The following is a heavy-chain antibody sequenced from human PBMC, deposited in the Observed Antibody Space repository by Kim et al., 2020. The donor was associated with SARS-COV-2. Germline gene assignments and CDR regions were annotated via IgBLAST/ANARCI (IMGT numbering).Heavy chain of an antibody. J-gene: IGHJ4*02. CDR3: AHCGFDWLLSL. CDR2: ISNDGGFT. V-gene: IGHV3-74*01. Sequence: GGSLRLSCEGSGFIFSHYWMHWVRQAPGKGLEWVARISNDGGFTGYADSVKGRFTIYRDNAKDTLYLQMNSLRVEDTAVYYCAHCGFDWLLSLWGQGTLVTVSS. CDR1: GFIFSHYW. D-gene: IGHD3-9*01.